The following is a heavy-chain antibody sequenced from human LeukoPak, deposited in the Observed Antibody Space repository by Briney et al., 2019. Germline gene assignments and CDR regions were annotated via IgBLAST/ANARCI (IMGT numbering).Heavy chain of an antibody. CDR3: ASGRITMVRGVITPSADY. Sequence: GGSLRLSCAASGFTFNDYYMSWIRQAPGKGLEWVSYISSSGSTIYYADSVKGRFTISRDNAKNSLYLQMNSLRAEDTAVYYCASGRITMVRGVITPSADYWGQGILVTVSS. V-gene: IGHV3-11*01. J-gene: IGHJ4*02. CDR1: GFTFNDYY. D-gene: IGHD3-10*01. CDR2: ISSSGSTI.